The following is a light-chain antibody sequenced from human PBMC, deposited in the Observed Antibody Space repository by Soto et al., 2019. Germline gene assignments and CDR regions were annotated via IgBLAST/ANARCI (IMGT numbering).Light chain of an antibody. V-gene: IGKV1-5*01. CDR3: QQYNSYPYT. CDR1: QSISSW. Sequence: DIQMTQSPSTLSASVGDRVTITCRASQSISSWLAWYQQKPGKAPKLLIYDASRLESGVPTRFSGSGSGAEFTLTSSSLQPDEFATYYCQQYNSYPYTFRQGTKLEIK. J-gene: IGKJ2*01. CDR2: DAS.